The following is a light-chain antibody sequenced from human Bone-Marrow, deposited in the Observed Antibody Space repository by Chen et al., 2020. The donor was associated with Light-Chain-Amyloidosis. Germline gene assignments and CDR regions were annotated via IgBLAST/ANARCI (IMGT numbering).Light chain of an antibody. CDR3: QAADSSGTYEVI. Sequence: SYALPPPPPVSVSPRRNYRITPSGDDFPTKYAYWYQQKPGQAPVRVIHRDTERPSGISDRFSGSSSGTTATLTISGVQAEDEADYHWQAADSSGTYEVIFGGGTKLTVL. J-gene: IGLJ2*01. CDR1: DFPTKY. CDR2: RDT. V-gene: IGLV3-25*03.